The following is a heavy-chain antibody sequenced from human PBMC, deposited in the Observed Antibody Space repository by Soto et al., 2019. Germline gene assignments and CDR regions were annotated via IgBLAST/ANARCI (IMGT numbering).Heavy chain of an antibody. CDR3: ARGYDPRGGYYYYYYSLDV. D-gene: IGHD5-18*01. Sequence: ASVKVSCKASGGTFNNYAISWVRQAPGQGLEWIGGIIPAFGTTNYAESFQGRITITTDESTTTGYIEVTSLRPEDTAVYYCARGYDPRGGYYYYYYSLDVWGQGTTVTVSS. CDR2: IIPAFGTT. V-gene: IGHV1-69*05. CDR1: GGTFNNYA. J-gene: IGHJ6*02.